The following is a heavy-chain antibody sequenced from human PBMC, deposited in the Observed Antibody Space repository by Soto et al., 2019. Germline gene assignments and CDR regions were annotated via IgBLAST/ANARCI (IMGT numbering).Heavy chain of an antibody. CDR2: ISSTTNYI. D-gene: IGHD6-6*01. V-gene: IGHV3-21*01. Sequence: GGSLRLSCAASGFTFTRYSMNWVRQAPGKGLEWVSSISSTTNYIYYADSMKGRFTVSSDNAKNSVYLELNRLSAEDTALYYCARESEDISSNCDYCGQGTRGTVAS. J-gene: IGHJ4*02. CDR3: ARESEDISSNCDY. CDR1: GFTFTRYS.